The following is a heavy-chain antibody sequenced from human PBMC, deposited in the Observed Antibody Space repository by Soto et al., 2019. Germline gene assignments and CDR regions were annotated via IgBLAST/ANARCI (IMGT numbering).Heavy chain of an antibody. CDR3: AKDRWIAVAGSPDY. V-gene: IGHV3-23*01. Sequence: GGSLRLSCAASGFTFSSYAMSWVRQAPGKGLEWVSAISGSGGSTYYADSVKGRFTISRDNSKNTLYPQMNSLRAEDTAVYYCAKDRWIAVAGSPDYWGQGTLVTVSS. D-gene: IGHD6-19*01. CDR1: GFTFSSYA. J-gene: IGHJ4*02. CDR2: ISGSGGST.